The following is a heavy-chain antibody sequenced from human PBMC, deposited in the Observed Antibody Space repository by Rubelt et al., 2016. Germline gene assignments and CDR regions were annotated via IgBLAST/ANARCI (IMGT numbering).Heavy chain of an antibody. Sequence: GGSLRLSCAASGFTFSNYAMTWVRQDPGKGLEWVSAIDSGAVNTYYADSVKGRFTISRDNAKNSMFLQMNSLRAEDTAVYYCARARRGYYRDYWGQGTLVTVSS. J-gene: IGHJ4*02. D-gene: IGHD3-3*01. CDR2: IDSGAVNT. CDR3: ARARRGYYRDY. CDR1: GFTFSNYA. V-gene: IGHV3-23*01.